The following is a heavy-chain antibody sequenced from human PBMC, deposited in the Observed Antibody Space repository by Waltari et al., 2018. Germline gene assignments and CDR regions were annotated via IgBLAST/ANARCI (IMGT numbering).Heavy chain of an antibody. V-gene: IGHV1-3*01. CDR3: ARGDYPAMDV. CDR1: VSIFPSQS. J-gene: IGHJ6*02. D-gene: IGHD4-17*01. Sequence: QVQLLQSGAEVKKPGASVRVSCTASVSIFPSQSLHWVRQAPGQRLEWMGWVNPANGNTQHSQKLQGRVTVTKDTSASTAYMELSSLRSEDTGVYYCARGDYPAMDVWGQGTTVIVSS. CDR2: VNPANGNT.